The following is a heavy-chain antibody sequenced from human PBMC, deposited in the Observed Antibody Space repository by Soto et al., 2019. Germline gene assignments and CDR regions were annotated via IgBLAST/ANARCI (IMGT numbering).Heavy chain of an antibody. CDR3: VAGSPFEY. J-gene: IGHJ4*02. Sequence: GGSLRLSCAASGFIFRDAWISWVRQAPGKGLEWIGRVKSKSEGGTTDYAALVKGRFTVSRDDSINTVSLQMDSLKMEDTAVYFCVAGSPFEYWGQGTLVSVSS. D-gene: IGHD2-21*01. CDR2: VKSKSEGGTT. CDR1: GFIFRDAW. V-gene: IGHV3-15*05.